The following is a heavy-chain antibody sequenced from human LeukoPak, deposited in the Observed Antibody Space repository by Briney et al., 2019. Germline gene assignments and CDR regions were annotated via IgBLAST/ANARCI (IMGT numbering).Heavy chain of an antibody. J-gene: IGHJ4*02. CDR2: IGTAGDT. CDR3: ARGYSYGPEFDY. Sequence: GGSLRLSCAASGGTFSSYDMHWVRQATGKGLEWVSAIGTAGDTYYPGSVKGRFTISRENAKNSLYLQMNSLRAEDTAVYYCARGYSYGPEFDYWGQGTLVTVSS. V-gene: IGHV3-13*01. CDR1: GGTFSSYD. D-gene: IGHD5-18*01.